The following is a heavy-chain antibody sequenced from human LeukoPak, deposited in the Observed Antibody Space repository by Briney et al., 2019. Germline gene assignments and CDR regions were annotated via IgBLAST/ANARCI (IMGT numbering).Heavy chain of an antibody. V-gene: IGHV4-34*01. CDR2: INHSGST. CDR3: ARGRIVVVVAGGQRRYFDL. D-gene: IGHD2-15*01. J-gene: IGHJ2*01. CDR1: GGSFSGYY. Sequence: SETLSLTCAVYGGSFSGYYWSWIRQPPGKGLEWIGEINHSGSTNYNPSLKSRVTISVNTSKNQFSLKLSSVTAADTAVYYCARGRIVVVVAGGQRRYFDLWGRGTLVTVSS.